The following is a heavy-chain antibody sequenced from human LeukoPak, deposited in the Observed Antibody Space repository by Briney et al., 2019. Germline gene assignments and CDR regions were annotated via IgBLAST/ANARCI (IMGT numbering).Heavy chain of an antibody. CDR1: GYSFTSYW. CDR3: ARLTDMDYGDWGIDY. Sequence: GESLKISCKGSGYSFTSYWIGWVRQMPGKGLEWMGIIYPGDSDTRYSPSFQGQVTISADKSISTAYLQWSSLKAPDTAMYYCARLTDMDYGDWGIDYWGQGTLVTVSS. V-gene: IGHV5-51*01. J-gene: IGHJ4*02. CDR2: IYPGDSDT. D-gene: IGHD4-17*01.